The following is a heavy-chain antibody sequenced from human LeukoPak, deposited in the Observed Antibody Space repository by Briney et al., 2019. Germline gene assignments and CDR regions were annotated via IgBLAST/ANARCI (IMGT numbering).Heavy chain of an antibody. CDR3: ARDLEAAAGRDYYYYMDV. CDR2: ISSSGSTI. CDR1: GFTFSDYY. D-gene: IGHD6-13*01. J-gene: IGHJ6*03. Sequence: KSGGSLRLSCAASGFTFSDYYMSWIRQAPGKGLEWVSYISSSGSTIYYADSVKGRFTISRDNAKNSLYLQMNSLRAEDTAVYYCARDLEAAAGRDYYYYMDVWGKGTTVTVSS. V-gene: IGHV3-11*04.